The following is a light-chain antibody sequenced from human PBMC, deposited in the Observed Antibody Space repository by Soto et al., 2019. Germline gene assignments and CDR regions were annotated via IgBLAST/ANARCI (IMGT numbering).Light chain of an antibody. CDR1: QSISNW. CDR3: QQYSSYST. Sequence: DIQMTQSPSTLSASVGDRVTITCRASQSISNWLAWYQQKPGKAPKLLIYDASTFESGIPSRFSGGGFGTDFIITISSLQPDDFATYYCQQYSSYSTFGQGTQVDIK. CDR2: DAS. J-gene: IGKJ1*01. V-gene: IGKV1-5*01.